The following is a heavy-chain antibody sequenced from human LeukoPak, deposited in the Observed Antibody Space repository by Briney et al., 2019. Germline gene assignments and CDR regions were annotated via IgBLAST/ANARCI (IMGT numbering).Heavy chain of an antibody. CDR3: ARDAVGTANAV. D-gene: IGHD5-18*01. Sequence: GGSLRLSCAASGFTFTTYWMHWVRQAPGKGLVWVSHINSDGSITSYADSVKGRFTISRDNAKNTLYLQMNGLRAEDTAVYYCARDAVGTANAVWGQGTTVTVSS. CDR2: INSDGSIT. V-gene: IGHV3-74*01. J-gene: IGHJ6*02. CDR1: GFTFTTYW.